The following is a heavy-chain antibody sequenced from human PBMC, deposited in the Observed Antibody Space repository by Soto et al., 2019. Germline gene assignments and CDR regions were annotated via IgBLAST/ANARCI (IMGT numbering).Heavy chain of an antibody. V-gene: IGHV1-69*13. J-gene: IGHJ4*02. CDR2: IVPIFRTA. Sequence: SVKVSCKASGGPFSSYAISWVRQAPGQGLEWVGGIVPIFRTANYAPKFQGRVTITADESTKTAYMDLRSLRFDDTAVYYCARDRRAAAGMPADYWGQGTLVTVSS. CDR1: GGPFSSYA. D-gene: IGHD6-13*01. CDR3: ARDRRAAAGMPADY.